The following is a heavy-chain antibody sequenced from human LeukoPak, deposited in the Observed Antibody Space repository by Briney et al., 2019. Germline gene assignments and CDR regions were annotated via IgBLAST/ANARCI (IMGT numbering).Heavy chain of an antibody. CDR1: GYTFTDYY. V-gene: IGHV1-2*02. Sequence: ASVTVSCKASGYTFTDYYIHWVRQAPGQGLEWMGLINPNSGGTNYAQKFQGRVTMTRDTSINTAYMELSRLRSDDTAVYYCARDISGSYDYWGQGTLVTVSS. J-gene: IGHJ4*02. CDR3: ARDISGSYDY. CDR2: INPNSGGT. D-gene: IGHD1-26*01.